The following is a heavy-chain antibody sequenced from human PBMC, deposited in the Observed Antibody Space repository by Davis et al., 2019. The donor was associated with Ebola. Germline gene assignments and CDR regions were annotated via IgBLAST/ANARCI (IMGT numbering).Heavy chain of an antibody. CDR3: ARGGVAYSDLDY. CDR1: GYTFTGYD. J-gene: IGHJ4*02. CDR2: MNPNSGNT. D-gene: IGHD2-21*01. Sequence: AASVKVSCKASGYTFTGYDINWVRQATGQGLEWMGWMNPNSGNTGYAQKFQGRVTMTRENSMSTAYMELSSLRSEDTAVYFCARGGVAYSDLDYWGPGSLVTVSS. V-gene: IGHV1-8*01.